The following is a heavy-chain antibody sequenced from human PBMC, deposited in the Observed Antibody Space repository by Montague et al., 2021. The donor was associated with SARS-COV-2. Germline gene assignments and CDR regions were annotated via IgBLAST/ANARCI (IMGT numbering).Heavy chain of an antibody. D-gene: IGHD3-10*01. CDR3: ARSSGSYSTFDF. Sequence: LVKPTQTLTLTCTFSGFSLSTSGVCVSWIRQPPGKGLEWIGYIYYSGSTSYNPSLKSRVTMSVDTSKNQFSLKLSSVTAADTAVYYCARSSGSYSTFDFWGQGTLVTVSS. CDR2: IYYSGST. V-gene: IGHV4-61*08. CDR1: GFSLSTSGVC. J-gene: IGHJ4*02.